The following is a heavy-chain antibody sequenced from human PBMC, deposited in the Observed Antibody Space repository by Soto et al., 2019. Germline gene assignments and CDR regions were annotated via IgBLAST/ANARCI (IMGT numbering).Heavy chain of an antibody. CDR3: XXXXXYCSGADCRA. Sequence: EVQLLESGGGLVQPGGSLRLSCAASGFPFSSRAMSWVRQAPGKGLEWVSAXXXXXXXXXYADSVKGRFTISRDTSKXXXXXXXXXXXXXXXXXXXXXXXXXYCSGADCRAWGQGTLVTVSS. CDR1: GFPFSSRA. V-gene: IGHV3-23*01. J-gene: IGHJ5*02. CDR2: XXXXXXXX. D-gene: IGHD2-15*01.